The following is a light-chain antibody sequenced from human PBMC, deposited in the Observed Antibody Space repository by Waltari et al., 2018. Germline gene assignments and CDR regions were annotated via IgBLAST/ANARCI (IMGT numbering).Light chain of an antibody. Sequence: YQKKPCRAAVLLICMDTKRPLGIPVRVSGSTSRTTVTLTISEAHAEDEAGYYCQSTDDAALYVVFGGGTKLTVL. CDR3: QSTDDAALYVV. CDR2: MDT. J-gene: IGLJ2*01. V-gene: IGLV3-25*03.